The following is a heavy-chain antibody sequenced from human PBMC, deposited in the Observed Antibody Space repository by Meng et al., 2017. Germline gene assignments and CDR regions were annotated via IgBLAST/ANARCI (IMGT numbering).Heavy chain of an antibody. D-gene: IGHD2-15*01. J-gene: IGHJ4*02. CDR3: AREGAYCSGGSCYYFDY. V-gene: IGHV4-59*01. CDR2: IYYSGST. Sequence: QVQLQDSGPGRLKPSETLSLTCTVSGGSISSYYWSWIRQPPGKGLEWIGYIYYSGSTNYNPSLKSRVTISVDTSKNQFSLKLSSVTAADTAVYYCAREGAYCSGGSCYYFDYWGQGTLVTVSS. CDR1: GGSISSYY.